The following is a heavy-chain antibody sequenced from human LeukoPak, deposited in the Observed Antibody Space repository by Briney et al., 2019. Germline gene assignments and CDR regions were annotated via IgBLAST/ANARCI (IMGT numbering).Heavy chain of an antibody. CDR3: ARGYYYDSSGYYSLLFDY. J-gene: IGHJ4*02. CDR2: IWYDGSNK. CDR1: GFTFSSYG. V-gene: IGHV3-33*01. Sequence: QPGRSLRLSCAASGFTFSSYGMHWVRQAPGKGLEWVAVIWYDGSNKYYADSVKGRFTISRDNSKNPLYLQMNSLRAEDTAVYYCARGYYYDSSGYYSLLFDYWGQGTLVTVSS. D-gene: IGHD3-22*01.